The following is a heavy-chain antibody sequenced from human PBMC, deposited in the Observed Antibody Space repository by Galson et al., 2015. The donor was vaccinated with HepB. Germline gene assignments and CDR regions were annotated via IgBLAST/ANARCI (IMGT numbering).Heavy chain of an antibody. V-gene: IGHV3-23*01. J-gene: IGHJ4*02. CDR1: GFTFSSFA. D-gene: IGHD3-22*01. Sequence: SLRLSCAASGFTFSSFAMTWVRQAPGKGLEWVSTISGSASSTYYADSVKGRFTISRDNSKNTLYLQMNSLRAEDTAVYYCADHRGHYYDSSGYSDYWGQGTLVTVSS. CDR3: ADHRGHYYDSSGYSDY. CDR2: ISGSASST.